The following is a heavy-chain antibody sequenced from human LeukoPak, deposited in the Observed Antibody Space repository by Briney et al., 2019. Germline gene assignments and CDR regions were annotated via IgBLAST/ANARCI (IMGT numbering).Heavy chain of an antibody. J-gene: IGHJ4*02. V-gene: IGHV4-30-2*06. CDR3: ARLLWSGYVYFDY. CDR1: GVSINIGGCY. Sequence: PSQTLSLTCTVSGVSINIGGCYWSWLRQSPGKGLEWIGNIYYTGSTSYNPSLKSRVTISIDKSQNQFSLQLSSVTAADTAVYYCARLLWSGYVYFDYWGQGTLVTVSS. CDR2: IYYTGST. D-gene: IGHD3-3*01.